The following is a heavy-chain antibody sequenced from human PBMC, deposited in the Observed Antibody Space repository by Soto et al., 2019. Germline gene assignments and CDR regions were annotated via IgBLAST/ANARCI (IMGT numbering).Heavy chain of an antibody. CDR2: ISSSGDYL. D-gene: IGHD3-9*01. CDR3: AKGGATYGLLTHDY. Sequence: GGSLRLSCAASGFTFRRNNMNWVRQAPGKGLEWVASISSSGDYLYYADSVKGRFIISRDNFQNSLFLQMNNLRADDTAVYYCAKGGATYGLLTHDYWGQGTRVTVSS. CDR1: GFTFRRNN. V-gene: IGHV3-21*01. J-gene: IGHJ4*02.